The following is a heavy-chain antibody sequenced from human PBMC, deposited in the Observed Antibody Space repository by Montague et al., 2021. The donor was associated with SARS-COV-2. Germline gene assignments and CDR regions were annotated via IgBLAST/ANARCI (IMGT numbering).Heavy chain of an antibody. Sequence: SETLSLTCAVSGGSISSGNWWSWVRQPPGKGLEWIGEIYHSGSTNYNPSLKSRVTISLDKSKNQFSLNLSSATAADTAVYYCARFFSSWTDWGQETLVTVSS. J-gene: IGHJ4*02. CDR3: ARFFSSWTD. CDR2: IYHSGST. CDR1: GGSISSGNW. V-gene: IGHV4-4*02. D-gene: IGHD6-13*01.